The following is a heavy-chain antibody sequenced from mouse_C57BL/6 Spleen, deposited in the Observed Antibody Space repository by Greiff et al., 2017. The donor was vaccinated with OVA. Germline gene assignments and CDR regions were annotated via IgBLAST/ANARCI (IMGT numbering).Heavy chain of an antibody. CDR3: ARGDGYCGV. Sequence: QVQLQQSGAELVRPGASVKLSCKASGYTFTDYYINWVKQRPGQGLEWIARIYPGSGNTYYNEKFKGKATLTAEKSSSTAYMQLSSLTSEDSAVYFCARGDGYCGVWGTGTTVTVSS. V-gene: IGHV1-76*01. CDR1: GYTFTDYY. CDR2: IYPGSGNT. J-gene: IGHJ1*03.